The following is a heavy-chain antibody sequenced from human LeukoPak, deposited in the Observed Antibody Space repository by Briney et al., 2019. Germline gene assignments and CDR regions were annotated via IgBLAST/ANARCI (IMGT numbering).Heavy chain of an antibody. CDR2: INHSGSN. J-gene: IGHJ4*02. CDR3: ARGGFFAYSSGWYTY. CDR1: GGSFSGYY. V-gene: IGHV4-34*01. Sequence: SETLSLTCAVSGGSFSGYYWGWIRQPPGKGLGWIGEINHSGSNNYNPSLKSRVTISVDTSKNQFSLKLSSVTAADTAVYYCARGGFFAYSSGWYTYWGQGTLVTVSS. D-gene: IGHD6-19*01.